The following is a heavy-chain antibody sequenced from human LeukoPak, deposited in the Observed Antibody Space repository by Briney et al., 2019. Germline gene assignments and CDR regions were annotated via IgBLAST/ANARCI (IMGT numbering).Heavy chain of an antibody. D-gene: IGHD6-25*01. V-gene: IGHV1-18*01. J-gene: IGHJ6*03. CDR2: ISAYNGNT. CDR3: ARALPHVRSGYYYYYMDV. CDR1: GYSFTTFG. Sequence: ASVKVSCKASGYSFTTFGITWVRQAPGQGLEWMGWISAYNGNTNYAQKLQGRVTMTTDTSTSTVYMELRSLRSDDTAVYYCARALPHVRSGYYYYYMDVWGKGTTVTISS.